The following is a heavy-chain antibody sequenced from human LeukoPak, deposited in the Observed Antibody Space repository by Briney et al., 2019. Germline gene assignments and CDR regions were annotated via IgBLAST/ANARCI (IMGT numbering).Heavy chain of an antibody. CDR3: ASDYDFWSGFGY. Sequence: GGSLRLSCAASGFTFSSYWMHWVRQAPGKGLVWVSRINSDGSSTSYADSVKGRFTISRDNAKNTLYLQMDSLRAEDTAVYYCASDYDFWSGFGYWGRGTLVTVSS. D-gene: IGHD3-3*01. CDR1: GFTFSSYW. V-gene: IGHV3-74*01. J-gene: IGHJ4*02. CDR2: INSDGSST.